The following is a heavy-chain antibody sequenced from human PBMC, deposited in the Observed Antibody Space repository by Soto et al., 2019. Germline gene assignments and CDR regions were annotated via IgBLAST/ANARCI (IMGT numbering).Heavy chain of an antibody. CDR2: IGTDSNT. V-gene: IGHV3-23*01. CDR3: VRKNPGSRPFDY. D-gene: IGHD3-10*01. J-gene: IGHJ4*01. Sequence: CLRLSCAASGFTFDTYAMNWVRQAPGKGLAWVSAIGTDSNTYYADSVKGRFTISRDNSRTTLYLQMNSLRAEDTALYYCVRKNPGSRPFDYWGQGTLVTVSS. CDR1: GFTFDTYA.